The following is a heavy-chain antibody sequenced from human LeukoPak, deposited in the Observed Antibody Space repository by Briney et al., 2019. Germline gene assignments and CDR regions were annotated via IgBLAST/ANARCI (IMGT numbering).Heavy chain of an antibody. CDR2: IYPGDSDT. V-gene: IGHV5-51*01. D-gene: IGHD3-10*01. Sequence: GESLRISCKGFGYTFTNYWIGWVRQLPGKGLERMGIIYPGDSDTRYSPSFQGQVTISADKSINTAYLQWSSLKASDTAMYYCARQDYVSGTYVPFRQWGQGTLVTASS. CDR3: ARQDYVSGTYVPFRQ. J-gene: IGHJ4*02. CDR1: GYTFTNYW.